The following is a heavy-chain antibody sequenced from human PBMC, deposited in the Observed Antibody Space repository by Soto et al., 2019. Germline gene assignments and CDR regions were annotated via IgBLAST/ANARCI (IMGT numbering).Heavy chain of an antibody. Sequence: QVQLVESGGGVVQPGRSLRLSCAASGFTFSSYGMHWVRQAPGKGLEWVAVIWYDGSNKYYADSVKGRFTISRDNSKNTLYLQMNSLRAADTAVYYGARDCHRGEGATGSDYWGQGTLVTVSS. J-gene: IGHJ4*02. V-gene: IGHV3-33*01. D-gene: IGHD1-26*01. CDR3: ARDCHRGEGATGSDY. CDR2: IWYDGSNK. CDR1: GFTFSSYG.